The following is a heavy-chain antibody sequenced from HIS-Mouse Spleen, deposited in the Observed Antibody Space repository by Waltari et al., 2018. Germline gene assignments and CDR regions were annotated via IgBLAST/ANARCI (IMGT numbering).Heavy chain of an antibody. J-gene: IGHJ1*01. CDR2: IYPGDSDT. CDR1: GYSFTSYW. V-gene: IGHV5-51*03. Sequence: EAQLVQSGAEVKKPGESLKISCKGSGYSFTSYWIGRVRQMPGKGLAWSGIIYPGDSDTRYSPSFQGQVTISADKSISTAYLQWSSLKASDTAMYYCARLRYSSSWLEYFQHWGQGTLVTVSS. CDR3: ARLRYSSSWLEYFQH. D-gene: IGHD6-13*01.